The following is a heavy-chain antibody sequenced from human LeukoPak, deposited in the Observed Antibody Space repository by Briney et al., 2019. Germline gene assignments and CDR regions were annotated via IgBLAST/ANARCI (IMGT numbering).Heavy chain of an antibody. V-gene: IGHV4-59*01. CDR1: GGSIIIYY. Sequence: SETLSLTCTVSGGSIIIYYWSWIRQPPGKGLEWIGYIYYSGSTNYNPSLKSRVTMSVDTSKNQFSLKLSSVTAADTAVYYCAREMAGDYGMDVWGQGTTVTVSS. D-gene: IGHD5-24*01. J-gene: IGHJ6*02. CDR3: AREMAGDYGMDV. CDR2: IYYSGST.